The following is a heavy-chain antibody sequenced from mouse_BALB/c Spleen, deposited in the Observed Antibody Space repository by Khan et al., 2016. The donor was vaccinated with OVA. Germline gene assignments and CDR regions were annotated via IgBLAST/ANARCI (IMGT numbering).Heavy chain of an antibody. V-gene: IGHV1-4*01. J-gene: IGHJ3*01. Sequence: VQLQQSGAELARPGASVKMSCKASGYTFTSYTIHWIKKRPGQGLEWIGYINPSNGYTNYNQKFKDKATLTTDKSSTTAYLQLSSLTSDDSEVDNCVRDGAYHRNDGWFAYWGQGTLVTVSA. D-gene: IGHD2-14*01. CDR2: INPSNGYT. CDR1: GYTFTSYT. CDR3: VRDGAYHRNDGWFAY.